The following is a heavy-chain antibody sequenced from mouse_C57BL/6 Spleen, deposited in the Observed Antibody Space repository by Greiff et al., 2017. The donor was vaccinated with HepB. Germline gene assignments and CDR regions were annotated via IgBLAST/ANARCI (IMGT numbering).Heavy chain of an antibody. J-gene: IGHJ3*01. Sequence: VQLQQSGPELVKPGASVKISCKASGYTFTDYYMNWVKQSHGKSLEWIGDINPNNGGTSYNQKFKGKATLTVDKSSSTAYMELRSLTSEDSAVYYCASPHYYGPAYWGQGTLVTVSA. CDR3: ASPHYYGPAY. V-gene: IGHV1-26*01. CDR1: GYTFTDYY. D-gene: IGHD1-2*01. CDR2: INPNNGGT.